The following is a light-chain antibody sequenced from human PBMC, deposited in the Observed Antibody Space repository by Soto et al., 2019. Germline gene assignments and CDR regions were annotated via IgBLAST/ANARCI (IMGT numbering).Light chain of an antibody. CDR3: QQRSNWPGT. CDR2: GAS. Sequence: EIVMTQSPATLSVSPGERATLSCRASETVISNLAWYQQKPGQAPRLLIYGASTRATGIPGRFSGSGSGTDFTLTISSLDPKDFAVYYCQQRSNWPGTFGLGTKVDIK. V-gene: IGKV3-15*01. J-gene: IGKJ1*01. CDR1: ETVISN.